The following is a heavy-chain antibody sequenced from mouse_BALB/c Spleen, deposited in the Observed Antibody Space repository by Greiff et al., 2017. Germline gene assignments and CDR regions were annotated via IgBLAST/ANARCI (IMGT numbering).Heavy chain of an antibody. CDR3: ARAYYGNYLFAY. CDR2: ISSGGST. D-gene: IGHD2-10*01. CDR1: GFTFSSYA. V-gene: IGHV5-6-5*01. J-gene: IGHJ3*01. Sequence: DVMLVESGGGLVKPGGSLKLSCAASGFTFSSYAMSWVRQTPEKRLEWVASISSGGSTYYPDSVKGRFTISRDNARNILYLQMSSLRSEDTAMYYCARAYYGNYLFAYWGQGTLVTVSA.